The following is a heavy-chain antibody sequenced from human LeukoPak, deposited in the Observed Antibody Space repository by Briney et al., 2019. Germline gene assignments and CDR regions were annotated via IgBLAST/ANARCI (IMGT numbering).Heavy chain of an antibody. CDR1: GFTFDDYA. V-gene: IGHV3-9*01. Sequence: GGSLRLSCAASGFTFDDYAMPWVRQAPGKGLEWVSGISWNSGSIGYADSVKGRFTISRDNAKNSLYLQMNSLRAEDTALYYCAKDSRLGELSFVDYWGQGTLVTVSS. CDR2: ISWNSGSI. CDR3: AKDSRLGELSFVDY. J-gene: IGHJ4*02. D-gene: IGHD3-16*02.